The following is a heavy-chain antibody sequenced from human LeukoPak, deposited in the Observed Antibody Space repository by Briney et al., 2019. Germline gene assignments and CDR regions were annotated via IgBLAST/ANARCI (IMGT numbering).Heavy chain of an antibody. Sequence: GGSLRLSCAASGFTVSSNYMSWVRQAPGKGLEWVSVIYSGGSTYYADSVKGRFTISRDNSKNTLYLQMNSLRAEDTAEYHCARDRVVPAAINYYYGMDVWGQGTTVTVSS. CDR3: ARDRVVPAAINYYYGMDV. V-gene: IGHV3-53*01. CDR2: IYSGGST. CDR1: GFTVSSNY. J-gene: IGHJ6*02. D-gene: IGHD2-2*02.